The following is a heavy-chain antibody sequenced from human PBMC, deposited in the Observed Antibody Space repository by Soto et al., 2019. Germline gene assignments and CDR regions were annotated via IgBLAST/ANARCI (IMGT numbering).Heavy chain of an antibody. CDR3: ARPGTYCSGGSCFPYSY. CDR2: IRQDGSEI. V-gene: IGHV3-7*01. Sequence: EVQLVESGGGLVQPGGSLRLSCAASGFTFSSYWMSWVRQAPGKGLEWVANIRQDGSEIYYVDSVKGRFTISRDNAQNSLYLQMNSLRAEDTAVYFCARPGTYCSGGSCFPYSYWGQGTLVTVSS. D-gene: IGHD2-15*01. CDR1: GFTFSSYW. J-gene: IGHJ4*02.